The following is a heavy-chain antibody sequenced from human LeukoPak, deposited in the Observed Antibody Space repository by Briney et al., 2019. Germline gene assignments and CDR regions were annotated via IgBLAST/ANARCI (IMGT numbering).Heavy chain of an antibody. V-gene: IGHV3-74*01. CDR2: ISSDGSST. CDR3: ARSMIFPPDSFDY. Sequence: GGSLRLSCAASGFTFCSYWMHWVRQAPGKGLVWVSRISSDGSSTSYADSVKGRFTISRDNAKNTLYLQMNSLRAEDTAVYYCARSMIFPPDSFDYWGQGTLVTVSS. J-gene: IGHJ4*02. D-gene: IGHD3-22*01. CDR1: GFTFCSYW.